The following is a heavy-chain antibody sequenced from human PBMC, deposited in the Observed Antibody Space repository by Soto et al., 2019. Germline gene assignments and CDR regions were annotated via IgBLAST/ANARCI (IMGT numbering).Heavy chain of an antibody. J-gene: IGHJ3*02. CDR2: INPKSVGT. V-gene: IGHV1-2*02. CDR1: GYTFTGHY. CDR3: AREPMVRAADGFDI. D-gene: IGHD3-10*01. Sequence: ASVKVSCKASGYTFTGHYMHWVRQAPGQGLEWMGWINPKSVGTNYAQKFQGRVTMTRDTSISTAYMELSRLRSDDTAVYYCAREPMVRAADGFDIWGQGTMVTVSS.